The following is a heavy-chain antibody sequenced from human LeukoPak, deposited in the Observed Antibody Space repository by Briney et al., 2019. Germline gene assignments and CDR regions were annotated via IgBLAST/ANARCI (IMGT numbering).Heavy chain of an antibody. Sequence: SETLSLTCTVSGDSISSSSYYWGWIRQPPGKGLEWIGSIYYSGSTYYNPSLKSRVTISVDTSKNQFSLKLSSVTAADTAVYYCARGGNPITMVRGVFDYWGQGTLVTVSS. D-gene: IGHD3-10*01. CDR3: ARGGNPITMVRGVFDY. CDR2: IYYSGST. J-gene: IGHJ4*02. CDR1: GDSISSSSYY. V-gene: IGHV4-39*07.